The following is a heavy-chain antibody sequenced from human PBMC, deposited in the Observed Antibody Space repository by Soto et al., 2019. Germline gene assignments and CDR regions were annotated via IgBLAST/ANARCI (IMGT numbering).Heavy chain of an antibody. CDR2: ITYDGSNK. D-gene: IGHD1-7*01. CDR1: GFTISNYG. CDR3: AKDRVGGTFYTPLGF. Sequence: GGSLRLSCAASGFTISNYGMHWVRQAPGKGLEWVAVITYDGSNKYYADSVKGRFTISRDNSENTLSLHLNTLKPEDTAVYHCAKDRVGGTFYTPLGFWGQGTLVTVSS. J-gene: IGHJ4*02. V-gene: IGHV3-30*18.